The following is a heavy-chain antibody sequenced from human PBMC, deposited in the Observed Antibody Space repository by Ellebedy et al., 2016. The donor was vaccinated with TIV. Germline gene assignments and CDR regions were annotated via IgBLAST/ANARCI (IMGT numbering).Heavy chain of an antibody. CDR3: AKLGHRATPDDS. D-gene: IGHD3-16*01. Sequence: GESLKISCQGSAYSFINYWIVWVRQMPGRGLEWMGILALSDSDTRYSPSCQGQVTISADRSVTTAYLHFNSLKPSDTAVYYCAKLGHRATPDDSWGQGTLVTVSS. J-gene: IGHJ4*02. CDR2: LALSDSDT. CDR1: AYSFINYW. V-gene: IGHV5-51*01.